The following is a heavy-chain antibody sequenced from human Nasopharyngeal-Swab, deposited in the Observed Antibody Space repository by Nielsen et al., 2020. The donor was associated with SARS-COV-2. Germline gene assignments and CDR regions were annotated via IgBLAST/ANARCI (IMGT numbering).Heavy chain of an antibody. J-gene: IGHJ5*02. CDR3: ARHHSSSWGGWFDP. D-gene: IGHD6-13*01. CDR1: GGSVSSNSAA. Sequence: SETLSLTCAISGGSVSSNSAAWNWIRQSPSRGLEWLGRTYYRSKWYNDYAVSVKSRITINPDTSKNQFSLQLNSVTPEDTAVYYCARHHSSSWGGWFDPWGQGTLVTVSS. CDR2: TYYRSKWYN. V-gene: IGHV6-1*01.